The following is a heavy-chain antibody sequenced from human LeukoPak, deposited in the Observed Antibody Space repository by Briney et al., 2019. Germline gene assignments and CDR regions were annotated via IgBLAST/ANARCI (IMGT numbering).Heavy chain of an antibody. CDR2: INPNSGGT. V-gene: IGHV1-2*02. CDR1: GYTFTGYY. D-gene: IGHD3-22*01. Sequence: ASVKVSCKASGYTFTGYYMHWVRQAPGQGLEWMGWINPNSGGTNYAQKFQGRVTMTRDTSISTAYMELSRLRSDDTAVYYCARYDGSGYSTNYFDYWGQGTLVTVSS. J-gene: IGHJ4*02. CDR3: ARYDGSGYSTNYFDY.